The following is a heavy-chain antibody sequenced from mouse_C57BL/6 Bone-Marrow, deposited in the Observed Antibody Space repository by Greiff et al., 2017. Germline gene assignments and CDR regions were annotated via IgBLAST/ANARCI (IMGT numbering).Heavy chain of an antibody. Sequence: VQLQQSGAELVRPGASVKLSCTASGFNFKGDYMHWVQQRPEQGLEWIGWIDPGDGDTEYPSKFQGQATITADTSSNTAYLQLSSLTSEDAAVYYCTHRGDSTVRFAYWGQGTMVTVSA. V-gene: IGHV14-4*01. CDR1: GFNFKGDY. CDR3: THRGDSTVRFAY. CDR2: IDPGDGDT. J-gene: IGHJ3*01. D-gene: IGHD2-10*02.